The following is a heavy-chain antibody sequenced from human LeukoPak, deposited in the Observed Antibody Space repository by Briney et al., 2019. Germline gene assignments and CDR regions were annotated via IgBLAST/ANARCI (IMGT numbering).Heavy chain of an antibody. CDR1: GYKFTSYW. CDR3: ARVLGYSYGWNY. Sequence: GESLKISCKGSGYKFTSYWINCVRQMPGKGLEWMGRIDPSDSYTMYSPSFQGHVTISADKSISTACLQWSSLKASDSAMYYCARVLGYSYGWNYWGQGTLVTVSS. J-gene: IGHJ4*02. D-gene: IGHD5-18*01. V-gene: IGHV5-10-1*01. CDR2: IDPSDSYT.